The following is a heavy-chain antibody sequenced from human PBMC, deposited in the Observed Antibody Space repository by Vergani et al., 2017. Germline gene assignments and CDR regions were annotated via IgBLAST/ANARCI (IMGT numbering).Heavy chain of an antibody. D-gene: IGHD2-15*01. V-gene: IGHV7-4-1*02. CDR2: INSNSGNP. Sequence: QVQLVQSGSEVKKPGASVKVSCRASGNTFTNYALNWVRQAPGQGLEWMGWINSNSGNPTYAQGFKGRFVFSLDSSVITSYLQINSLQPEDTAVYYCVRTRSGSCTGGSCYSGWFDPWGQGTLVTVSS. CDR1: GNTFTNYA. CDR3: VRTRSGSCTGGSCYSGWFDP. J-gene: IGHJ5*02.